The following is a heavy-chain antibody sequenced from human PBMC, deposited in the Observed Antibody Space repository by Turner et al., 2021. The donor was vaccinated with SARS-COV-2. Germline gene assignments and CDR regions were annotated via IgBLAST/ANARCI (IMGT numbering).Heavy chain of an antibody. Sequence: VQLVSSQGAFVRRVVSLRLSCTLPSVYVNTHYIKCVGQAPGKGLEWVAMMYLGGVTFYADSVTGRFTISRDNSENTLYLQMNRLRPEDTAAYFCAKVAREQCVMSVYYYYMDVWGKGTTVTVSS. CDR3: AKVAREQCVMSVYYYYMDV. CDR1: SVYVNTHY. J-gene: IGHJ6*03. V-gene: IGHV3-66*02. D-gene: IGHD1-1*01. CDR2: MYLGGVT.